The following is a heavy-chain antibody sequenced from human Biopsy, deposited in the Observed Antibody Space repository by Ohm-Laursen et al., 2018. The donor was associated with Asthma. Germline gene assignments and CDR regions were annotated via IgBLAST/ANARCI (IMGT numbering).Heavy chain of an antibody. Sequence: GASVKVSCKASDYIFPRYYISWVRQAPGQGLEWMGGIIPMYGVPKVAQKFQGRVTITADESTSTAYMEMSSLRSEDTAVYYCARVDAIMISGDFYFYSGFDLWGQGTTVRVSS. CDR1: DYIFPRYY. V-gene: IGHV1-69*13. J-gene: IGHJ6*02. D-gene: IGHD3-16*01. CDR2: IIPMYGVP. CDR3: ARVDAIMISGDFYFYSGFDL.